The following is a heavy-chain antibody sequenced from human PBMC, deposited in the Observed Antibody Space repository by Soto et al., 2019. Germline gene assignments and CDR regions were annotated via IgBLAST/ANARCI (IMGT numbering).Heavy chain of an antibody. D-gene: IGHD3-22*01. CDR1: GFTFGDYA. V-gene: IGHV3-49*03. Sequence: EEQLEESGGDLVEPGRSLRLSCTASGFTFGDYAMSWFRQAPGKGLEWVGFIRPKVYGGAIYYAAPVKGRFSISRDDSKNIAYLQMNSLKSEDTAVYYCARDGGYCGYGCHIGNWYFGLWGRGTLVTVSS. CDR3: ARDGGYCGYGCHIGNWYFGL. CDR2: IRPKVYGGAI. J-gene: IGHJ2*01.